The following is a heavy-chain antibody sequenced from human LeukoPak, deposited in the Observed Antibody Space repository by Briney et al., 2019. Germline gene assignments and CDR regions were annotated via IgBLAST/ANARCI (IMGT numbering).Heavy chain of an antibody. CDR1: GGSISSGDYY. J-gene: IGHJ6*03. CDR2: IYYSGST. V-gene: IGHV4-30-4*08. Sequence: SQTLSLTCTVSGGSISSGDYYWSWIRQPPGKGLEWIGYIYYSGSTYYNPSLKSRVTIAVDTSRNQFSLKLSSGPGADTAVYYCAGDRSPMDVWGKRTTVTVSS. CDR3: AGDRSPMDV.